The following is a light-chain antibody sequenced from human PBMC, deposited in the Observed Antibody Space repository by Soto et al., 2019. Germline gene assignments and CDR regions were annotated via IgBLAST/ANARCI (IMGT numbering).Light chain of an antibody. J-gene: IGKJ1*01. V-gene: IGKV3-11*01. CDR3: QQRSNWPLPWT. CDR2: NAS. CDR1: QTVGSY. Sequence: EIVLTQSPATLSLSPGERATLSCRASQTVGSYLAWYQHKPGQVPRLLIYNASNRATGIPARFSGSGSGTDFTLTISSLEPEDFAVYYCQQRSNWPLPWTFGQGAKVEIK.